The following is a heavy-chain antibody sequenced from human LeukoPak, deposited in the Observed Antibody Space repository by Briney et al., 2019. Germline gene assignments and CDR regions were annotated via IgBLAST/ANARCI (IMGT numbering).Heavy chain of an antibody. CDR2: ISAYDGNT. CDR1: GYTFTSYG. CDR3: ARDRGYSSGWPYGMDV. Sequence: ASVKVSCKASGYTFTSYGISWVRQAPGQGLEWMGWISAYDGNTNYAQKLQGRVTMTTDTSTSTAYMELRSLRSDDTAVYYCARDRGYSSGWPYGMDVWGQGTTVTVSS. J-gene: IGHJ6*02. V-gene: IGHV1-18*01. D-gene: IGHD6-19*01.